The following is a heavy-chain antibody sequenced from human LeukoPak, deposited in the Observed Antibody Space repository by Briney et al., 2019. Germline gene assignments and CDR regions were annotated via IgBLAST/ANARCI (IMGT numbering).Heavy chain of an antibody. CDR1: GFTFSNAW. Sequence: PGGSLRLSCAASGFTFSNAWMSWVRQAPGKGLEWVGRIKSKTDGGTADYAAPVKGRFTISRDDSKNTLYLQMNGLKTEDTAVYYCTTAASCDYVWGSYHGTYYFDYWGQGTLVTVSS. CDR3: TTAASCDYVWGSYHGTYYFDY. V-gene: IGHV3-15*01. CDR2: IKSKTDGGTA. J-gene: IGHJ4*02. D-gene: IGHD3-16*02.